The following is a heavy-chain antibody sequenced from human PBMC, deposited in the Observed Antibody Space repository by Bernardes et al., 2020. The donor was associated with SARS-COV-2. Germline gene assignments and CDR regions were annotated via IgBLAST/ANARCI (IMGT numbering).Heavy chain of an antibody. CDR3: TTERRYDYVWGSYRPFGY. J-gene: IGHJ4*02. CDR2: IKSKTDGGTT. D-gene: IGHD3-16*02. V-gene: IGHV3-15*01. CDR1: GFTFSNAW. Sequence: GGSLRLSCAASGFTFSNAWMSWVRQAPGKGLEWVGRIKSKTDGGTTDYAAPVKGRFTISRDDSKNTLYLQMNSLKTEDTAEYYCTTERRYDYVWGSYRPFGYWGQGNLVTVSS.